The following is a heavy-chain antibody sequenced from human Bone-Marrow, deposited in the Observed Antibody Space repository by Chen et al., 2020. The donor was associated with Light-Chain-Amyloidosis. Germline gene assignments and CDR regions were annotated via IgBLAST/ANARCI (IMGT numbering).Heavy chain of an antibody. CDR1: GGSISINSYY. J-gene: IGHJ4*02. CDR2: MSYSGST. D-gene: IGHD2-15*01. CDR3: AGMFGFCSGGSGYSAYFDY. Sequence: QLQLQESGPGLVRPSETLFLTCTVSGGSISINSYYWGWIRQPPGKGLGWIGSMSYSGSTYYSPSLKIRVSISVDTPKNQFSLMLNSVTAADTALYYCAGMFGFCSGGSGYSAYFDYWGQGALVTVSS. V-gene: IGHV4-39*01.